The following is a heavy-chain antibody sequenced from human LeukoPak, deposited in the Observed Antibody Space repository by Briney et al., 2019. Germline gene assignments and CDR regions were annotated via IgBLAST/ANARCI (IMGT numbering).Heavy chain of an antibody. D-gene: IGHD2-2*01. CDR1: RFTFSFYG. CDR2: IRYDGRNK. CDR3: AKDRRYCSSTTCPEA. Sequence: GGSLRLSCAASRFTFSFYGMHWVRQAPGKGLEWVAFIRYDGRNKYYTDSVKGRFTISRDNSKNALYLQMNSLRAEDTAVYYCAKDRRYCSSTTCPEAWGQGTLVTVPS. J-gene: IGHJ5*02. V-gene: IGHV3-30*02.